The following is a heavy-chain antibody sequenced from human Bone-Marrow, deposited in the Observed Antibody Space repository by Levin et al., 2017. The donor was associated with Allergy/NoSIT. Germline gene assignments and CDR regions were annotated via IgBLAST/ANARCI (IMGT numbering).Heavy chain of an antibody. CDR1: GYTFTSYD. J-gene: IGHJ6*02. CDR2: INPNNDNT. Sequence: GESLKISCKASGYTFTSYDINWVRQAPGQGLEWMGWINPNNDNTGYAQNFQGRVTMTRDTSISTAYMELSSLRSEDTAVYFCARWDIIAVPVATGKYNYYFGLDVWGQGTTVTVSS. D-gene: IGHD2-2*01. CDR3: ARWDIIAVPVATGKYNYYFGLDV. V-gene: IGHV1-8*01.